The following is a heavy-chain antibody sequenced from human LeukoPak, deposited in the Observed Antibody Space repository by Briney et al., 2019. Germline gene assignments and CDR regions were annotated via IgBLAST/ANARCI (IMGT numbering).Heavy chain of an antibody. V-gene: IGHV3-74*01. D-gene: IGHD3-22*01. J-gene: IGHJ4*02. CDR2: IKTVGSNT. CDR1: GFSFSGYW. CDR3: ANTYYYDSSGYPGGY. Sequence: GGSLRLSCAASGFSFSGYWTDWVRQAPGKGPGWVSRIKTVGSNTDYADFVKGRFTISRDNSKNTLYLQMNSLRAEDTAVYYCANTYYYDSSGYPGGYWGQGTLVTVSS.